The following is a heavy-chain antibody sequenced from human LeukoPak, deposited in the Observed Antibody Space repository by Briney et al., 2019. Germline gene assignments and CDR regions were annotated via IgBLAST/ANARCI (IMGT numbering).Heavy chain of an antibody. J-gene: IGHJ4*02. V-gene: IGHV1-3*01. Sequence: GASVKVSCKASGYTFTSYAMHWVRQAPGQRLEWMGWINAGNGNTNYAQKLQGRVTMTTDTSTSTAYMELRSLRSDDTAVYYCARVVPLRDFWSGYYMGDFDYWGQGTLVTVSS. CDR2: INAGNGNT. CDR1: GYTFTSYA. D-gene: IGHD3-3*01. CDR3: ARVVPLRDFWSGYYMGDFDY.